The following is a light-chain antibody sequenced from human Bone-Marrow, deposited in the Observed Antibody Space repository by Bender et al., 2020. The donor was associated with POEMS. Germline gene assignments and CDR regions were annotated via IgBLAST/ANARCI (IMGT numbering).Light chain of an antibody. CDR1: SSDVGDYNY. J-gene: IGLJ3*02. CDR3: QSYDNSLGGWV. CDR2: DVI. Sequence: QSALTQPASVSGSPGQSITISCTGTSSDVGDYNYVSWYQYHPGKAPKLIIYDVIYRPSGVSGRFSGSRSGNTASLTISGVQAEDEGDYYCQSYDNSLGGWVFGGGTKLTVL. V-gene: IGLV2-14*03.